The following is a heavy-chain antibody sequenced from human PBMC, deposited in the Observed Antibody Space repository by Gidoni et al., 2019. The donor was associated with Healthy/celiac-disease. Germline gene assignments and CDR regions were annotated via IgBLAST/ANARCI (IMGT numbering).Heavy chain of an antibody. CDR1: GFPFSDYY. CDR3: AIDALTTAIHYYYYGMDV. V-gene: IGHV3-11*06. D-gene: IGHD4-17*01. J-gene: IGHJ6*02. CDR2: ISSSISYT. Sequence: QVQLVESGGGWVKPGGSLRLSCAASGFPFSDYYRSWIRQAPGKGLEWVSYISSSISYTNSADSVKVRFTISRDNAKNSLYLQMNSLRAEDTAVYYCAIDALTTAIHYYYYGMDVWGQGTTVTVSS.